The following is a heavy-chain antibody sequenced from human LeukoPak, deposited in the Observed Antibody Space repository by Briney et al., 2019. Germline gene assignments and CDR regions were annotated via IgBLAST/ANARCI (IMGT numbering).Heavy chain of an antibody. Sequence: SETLSLTCTVSGGSISSSSYYWGWIRQPPRRGLEWIGSIYYSGSTYYHPSLKSRVTISVDTSKNQFSLKLSSVTAADPAVYYCASHVHMEPSNWFDPWGQGTLVTVSS. V-gene: IGHV4-39*01. CDR2: IYYSGST. D-gene: IGHD1-1*01. J-gene: IGHJ5*02. CDR1: GGSISSSSYY. CDR3: ASHVHMEPSNWFDP.